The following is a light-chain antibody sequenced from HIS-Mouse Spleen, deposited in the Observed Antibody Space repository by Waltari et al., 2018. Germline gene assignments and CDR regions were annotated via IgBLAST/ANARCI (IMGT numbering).Light chain of an antibody. CDR1: ALPKKY. CDR3: YSTDSSGNHRV. V-gene: IGLV3-10*01. CDR2: EDR. Sequence: SYELTQPPSVSVSPGQTARITCSGDALPKKYAYWYQQKAGQAPGLVIDEDRKRPAGIPGGFAGSSSGTMATLTISGAQVEDEADYYCYSTDSSGNHRVFGVGTKLTVL. J-gene: IGLJ2*01.